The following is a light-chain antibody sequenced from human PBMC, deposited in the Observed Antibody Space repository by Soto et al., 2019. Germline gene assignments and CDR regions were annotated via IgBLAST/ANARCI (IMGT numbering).Light chain of an antibody. J-gene: IGKJ3*01. CDR1: QSVTNSY. CDR3: QQYGSSPFT. CDR2: GGS. Sequence: EIVLTQSPGTLSLSPGERLTLSCRASQSVTNSYLAWYQHKPGQAPRLLIYGGSTKATGTPDRFSGSGSGTDFTLTIIRLEPEDFAVYYCQQYGSSPFTFGPGTKVD. V-gene: IGKV3-20*01.